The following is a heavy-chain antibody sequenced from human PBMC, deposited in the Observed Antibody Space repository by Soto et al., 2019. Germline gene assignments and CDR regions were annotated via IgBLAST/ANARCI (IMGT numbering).Heavy chain of an antibody. CDR2: FTYRGST. CDR3: ARERGYSSPFDP. J-gene: IGHJ5*01. Sequence: SETLSLTCAVYGGSFSGYDWTWIRQPPGKGLEWIGEFTYRGSTNYNPSLKSRVTISVDTSKNQFSLKLSSVTAADTAVYYCARERGYSSPFDPWGQGTLVTVSS. V-gene: IGHV4-34*01. D-gene: IGHD6-13*01. CDR1: GGSFSGYD.